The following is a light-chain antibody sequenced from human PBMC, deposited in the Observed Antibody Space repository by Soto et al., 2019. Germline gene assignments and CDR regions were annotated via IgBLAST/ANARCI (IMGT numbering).Light chain of an antibody. J-gene: IGKJ1*01. CDR2: GAS. CDR1: QSVSSNS. V-gene: IGKV3-20*01. Sequence: EIVLTQSPGTLSLSPGERATLSCRASQSVSSNSLAWYQQKPGQGPRLLIYGASGRATGIPDRFSGSGSGTDFTLTISRLEPEDFAVYYCQQYNNWPPWTFGQGTKVEI. CDR3: QQYNNWPPWT.